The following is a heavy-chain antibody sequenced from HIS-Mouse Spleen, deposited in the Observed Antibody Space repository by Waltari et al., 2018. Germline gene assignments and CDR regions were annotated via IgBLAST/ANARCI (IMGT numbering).Heavy chain of an antibody. Sequence: QLQLQESGPGLVKTSDTLSLTCTVTGGPISHSSYSWGWIRQPPGKGLEWIGSIYYSGSTYYNPSLKSRVTISVDTSKNQFSLKLSSVTAADTAVYYCAREIPYSSSWYDWYFDLWGRGTLVTVSS. CDR3: AREIPYSSSWYDWYFDL. D-gene: IGHD6-13*01. J-gene: IGHJ2*01. CDR1: GGPISHSSYS. V-gene: IGHV4-39*07. CDR2: IYYSGST.